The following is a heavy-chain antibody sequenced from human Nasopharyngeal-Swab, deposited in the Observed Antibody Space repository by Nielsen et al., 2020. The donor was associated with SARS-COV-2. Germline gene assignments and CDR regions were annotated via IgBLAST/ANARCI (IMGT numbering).Heavy chain of an antibody. D-gene: IGHD2-15*01. J-gene: IGHJ4*02. CDR3: ARESSWPKGGFDY. V-gene: IGHV3-30-3*01. Sequence: QPPGKGLEWVAVISYDGSNKYYADSVKGRFTISRDNSKNTLYLQMNSLRAEDTAVYYCARESSWPKGGFDYWGQGTLVTVSS. CDR2: ISYDGSNK.